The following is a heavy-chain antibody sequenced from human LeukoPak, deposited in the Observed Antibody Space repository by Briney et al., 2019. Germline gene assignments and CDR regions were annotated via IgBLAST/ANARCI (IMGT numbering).Heavy chain of an antibody. CDR3: ARLLQDGDAWYFDL. Sequence: GGSPRLSCAASGFTFSSYWMNWIRPAPGKGLVWVSRVKSDGISTIYADSLKGRFTISRDNAKNTLYLQMNSLRAEDTGVYYCARLLQDGDAWYFDLWGRGTLVTVSS. D-gene: IGHD1-26*01. J-gene: IGHJ2*01. CDR2: VKSDGIST. V-gene: IGHV3-74*01. CDR1: GFTFSSYW.